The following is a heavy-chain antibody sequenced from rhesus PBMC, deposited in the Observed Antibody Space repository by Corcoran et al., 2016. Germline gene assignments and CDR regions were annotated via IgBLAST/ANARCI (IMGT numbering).Heavy chain of an antibody. J-gene: IGHJ4*01. V-gene: IGHV4-127*01. D-gene: IGHD6-37*01. CDR3: ARPSGGWSPYYFDY. Sequence: QVQLQESGPGLVKPSETLSLTCAVSGYSISRGYGWSWIRQPPGKGLEWIGYIGGSRGSTKYNHSLKSRVTISKDTSKSQFSLKLSSVTAADTAVYYCARPSGGWSPYYFDYWGQGVLVTVSS. CDR2: IGGSRGST. CDR1: GYSISRGYG.